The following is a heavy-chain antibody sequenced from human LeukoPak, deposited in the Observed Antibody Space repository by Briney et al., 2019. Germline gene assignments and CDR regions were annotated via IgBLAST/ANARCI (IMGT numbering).Heavy chain of an antibody. Sequence: GGSLRLSCAASGFTFSSYGMHWVRQAPGKGLEWVAFIRYDGSNKYYADSVKGRFTISRDNSKNTLYLQMNSLRAEDTAVYYCARLYGSGSLDYWGQGTLVTVSS. CDR1: GFTFSSYG. CDR3: ARLYGSGSLDY. V-gene: IGHV3-30*02. J-gene: IGHJ4*02. D-gene: IGHD3-10*01. CDR2: IRYDGSNK.